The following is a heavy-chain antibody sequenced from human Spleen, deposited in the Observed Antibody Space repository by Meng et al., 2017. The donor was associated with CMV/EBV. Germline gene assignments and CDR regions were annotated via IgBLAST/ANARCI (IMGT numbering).Heavy chain of an antibody. CDR2: IGATAGGT. CDR3: AKDHPAGWELPSH. Sequence: GESLKISCAASGLTFSSYGMSWVRQAPGKGLEWVSAIGATAGGTYYADSVKGRFTISRDNAKNTLYLQMNSLRAEDTAVYYCAKDHPAGWELPSHWGLGTLVTVSS. CDR1: GLTFSSYG. J-gene: IGHJ4*02. D-gene: IGHD1-26*01. V-gene: IGHV3-23*01.